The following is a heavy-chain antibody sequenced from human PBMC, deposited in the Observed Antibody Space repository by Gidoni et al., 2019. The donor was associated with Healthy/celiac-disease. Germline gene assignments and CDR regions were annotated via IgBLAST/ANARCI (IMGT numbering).Heavy chain of an antibody. Sequence: PSLKSRVTISVDTSKNQFSLKLSSVTAADTAVYYCARYSGSASAWGQGTLVTVSS. D-gene: IGHD1-26*01. J-gene: IGHJ4*02. V-gene: IGHV4-30-2*04. CDR3: ARYSGSASA.